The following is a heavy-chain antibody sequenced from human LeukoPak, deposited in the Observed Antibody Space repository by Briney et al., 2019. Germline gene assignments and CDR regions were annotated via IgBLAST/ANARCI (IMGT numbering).Heavy chain of an antibody. CDR2: IYHSGST. V-gene: IGHV4-4*02. CDR1: GGSISSSNW. D-gene: IGHD3-22*01. CDR3: ARQYYYDSSGYFNY. J-gene: IGHJ4*02. Sequence: SETLSLTCAVSGGSISSSNWWSWVRQPPGKGLEWIGEIYHSGSTNYNPSLKSRVTTSVDKSKNQFSLKLSSVTAADTAVYYCARQYYYDSSGYFNYWGQGTLVTVSS.